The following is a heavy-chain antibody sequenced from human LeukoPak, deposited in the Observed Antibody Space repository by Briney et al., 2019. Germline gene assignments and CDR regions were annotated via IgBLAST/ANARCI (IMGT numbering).Heavy chain of an antibody. CDR2: IYYSGST. Sequence: SETLSLTCTVSGGSISSSSYYWGWIRQPPGKGLEWIGSIYYSGSTYYNPSLKSRVTISVDTSKNQFSLKLSSVTAADTAVYYCAGGSGSYYSGYDYWGQGTLVTVSS. D-gene: IGHD3-10*01. CDR1: GGSISSSSYY. J-gene: IGHJ4*02. CDR3: AGGSGSYYSGYDY. V-gene: IGHV4-39*07.